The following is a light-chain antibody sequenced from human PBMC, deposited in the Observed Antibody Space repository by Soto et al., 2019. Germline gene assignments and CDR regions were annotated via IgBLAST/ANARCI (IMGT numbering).Light chain of an antibody. CDR3: QQYMT. CDR2: KAS. V-gene: IGKV1-5*03. CDR1: QSISSW. Sequence: DIQMSQSPSTLSASVGDRVTITCRASQSISSWLAWYQQKPGKAPKLLIYKASSLESGVPSRFSGSGSGTEFTLTISSLQRDDFATYYCQQYMTFGQGTKVEIK. J-gene: IGKJ1*01.